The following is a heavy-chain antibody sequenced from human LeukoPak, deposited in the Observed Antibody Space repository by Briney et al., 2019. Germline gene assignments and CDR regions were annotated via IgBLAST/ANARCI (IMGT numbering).Heavy chain of an antibody. CDR3: ARDYYYDSSSQFDY. V-gene: IGHV3-21*01. D-gene: IGHD3-22*01. CDR1: GFTFSTYE. CDR2: ISSSSSYI. Sequence: GGSLRLSCAASGFTFSTYEMNWVRQAPGKGLEWVSSISSSSSYIYYADSVKGRFTISRDNAKNSLYLQMNSLRAEDTAVYYCARDYYYDSSSQFDYWGQGTLVTVSS. J-gene: IGHJ4*02.